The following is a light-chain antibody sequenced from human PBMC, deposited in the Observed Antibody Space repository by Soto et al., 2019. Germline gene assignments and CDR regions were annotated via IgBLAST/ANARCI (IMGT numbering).Light chain of an antibody. Sequence: EIVLTQSPGTLSLSPGERATLSCRASQSVSSDYLAWYQHKPGQAPRLLIYGASTGPTGIPDRFSGSGSGTDFTLTISRLEPEDFAVYYCQQYGSSPCTFGQGTKLEIK. J-gene: IGKJ2*02. CDR2: GAS. CDR3: QQYGSSPCT. V-gene: IGKV3-20*01. CDR1: QSVSSDY.